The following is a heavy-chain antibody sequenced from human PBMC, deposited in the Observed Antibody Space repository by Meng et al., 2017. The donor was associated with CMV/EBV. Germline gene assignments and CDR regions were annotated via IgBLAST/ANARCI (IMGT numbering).Heavy chain of an antibody. CDR2: IIPIFGTA. CDR1: GGTFSSYP. V-gene: IGHV1-69*01. J-gene: IGHJ4*02. Sequence: QVRLGASGGEVKKPGSSDKVSCKASGGTFSSYPISWVRQAPGQGLEWMGGIIPIFGTANYAQKFQGRVTITADESTSTAYMELSSLRSEDTAVYYCARQLRLGELSPFDYWGQGTLVTVSS. CDR3: ARQLRLGELSPFDY. D-gene: IGHD3-16*02.